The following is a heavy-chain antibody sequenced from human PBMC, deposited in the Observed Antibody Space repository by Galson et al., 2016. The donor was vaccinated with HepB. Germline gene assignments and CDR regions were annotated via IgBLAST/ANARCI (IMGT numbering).Heavy chain of an antibody. J-gene: IGHJ6*02. CDR1: GFTFTNYW. CDR3: ARGVRQQLVWYYHYAMDV. D-gene: IGHD6-13*01. V-gene: IGHV3-7*01. CDR2: IKQDGSEK. Sequence: SLRLSCAASGFTFTNYWMSWVRQAPGKGLEWVANIKQDGSEKYYVDSVTGRFTISRDNAKNSLYLQMSSLRVEDTAIYYCARGVRQQLVWYYHYAMDVWGQGTTVTVSS.